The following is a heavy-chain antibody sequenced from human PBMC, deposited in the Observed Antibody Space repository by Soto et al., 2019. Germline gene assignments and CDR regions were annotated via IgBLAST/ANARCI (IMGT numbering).Heavy chain of an antibody. J-gene: IGHJ3*02. D-gene: IGHD3-22*01. CDR1: GFTFSSYS. CDR3: AKDDTYYYDRAAFDI. V-gene: IGHV3-23*01. Sequence: PGGSLRLSCAASGFTFSSYSMSWVRQAPGKGLEWVSAISGSGGSTYYADSVKGRFTISRDNSKNTLYLQMNSLRAEDTAVYYCAKDDTYYYDRAAFDIWGQGTMVTVSS. CDR2: ISGSGGST.